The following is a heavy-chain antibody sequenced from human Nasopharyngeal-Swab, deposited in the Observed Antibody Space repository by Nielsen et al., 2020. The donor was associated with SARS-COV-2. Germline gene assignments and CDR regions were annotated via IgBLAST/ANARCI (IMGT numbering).Heavy chain of an antibody. J-gene: IGHJ3*02. Sequence: WIRQPPGKGLEWVAVISYDGSNKYYADSVKGRFTISRDNSKNTLYLQMNSLRAEDTAVYYCARDGFQLWFGELGSGDAFDIWGQGTMVT. D-gene: IGHD3-10*01. CDR3: ARDGFQLWFGELGSGDAFDI. V-gene: IGHV3-30-3*01. CDR2: ISYDGSNK.